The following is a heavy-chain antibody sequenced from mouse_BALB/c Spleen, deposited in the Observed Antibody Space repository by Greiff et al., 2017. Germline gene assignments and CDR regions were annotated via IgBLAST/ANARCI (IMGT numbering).Heavy chain of an antibody. CDR2: ISSGGSYT. V-gene: IGHV5-6*01. J-gene: IGHJ3*01. CDR1: GFTFSSYG. D-gene: IGHD2-4*01. Sequence: EVKLMESGGDLVKPGGSLKLSCAASGFTFSSYGMSWVRQTPDKRLEWVATISSGGSYTYYPDSVKGRFTISRDNAKNTLYLQMSSLKSEDTAMYYCARQKDGLRRGFAYWGQGTLVTVSA. CDR3: ARQKDGLRRGFAY.